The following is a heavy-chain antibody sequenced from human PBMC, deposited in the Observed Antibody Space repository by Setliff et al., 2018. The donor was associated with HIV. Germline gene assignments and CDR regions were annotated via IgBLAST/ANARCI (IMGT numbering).Heavy chain of an antibody. V-gene: IGHV3-21*01. Sequence: GGSLRLSCAASLFTFSTYTMNWVRQAPGKGLEWVSSISSSSNYIYYADSVKGRFTISRDNAKNSLYLQMNSLRPEDTAVYYCARGSGSYWGQGTLVTVSS. CDR2: ISSSSNYI. CDR3: ARGSGSY. J-gene: IGHJ4*01. D-gene: IGHD1-26*01. CDR1: LFTFSTYT.